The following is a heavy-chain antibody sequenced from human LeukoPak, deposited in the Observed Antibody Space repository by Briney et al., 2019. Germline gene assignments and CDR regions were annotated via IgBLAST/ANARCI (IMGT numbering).Heavy chain of an antibody. Sequence: GGSLRLSCAASGFTFDDYAMSWVRQAPGKGLEWVSAISGSGGSTYYADSVKGRFTISRDNSKNTLYLQMNSLRAEDTAVYYCAKERGGYSGYDKDYWGQGTLVTVSS. CDR2: ISGSGGST. CDR3: AKERGGYSGYDKDY. V-gene: IGHV3-23*01. D-gene: IGHD5-12*01. CDR1: GFTFDDYA. J-gene: IGHJ4*02.